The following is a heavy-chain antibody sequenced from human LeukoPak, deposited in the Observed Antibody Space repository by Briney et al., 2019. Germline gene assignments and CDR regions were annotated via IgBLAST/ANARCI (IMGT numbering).Heavy chain of an antibody. D-gene: IGHD3-10*01. CDR3: ARGHKWGVTMVRGVLYNWFDP. CDR1: GGSFSGYY. CDR2: INHSGST. J-gene: IGHJ5*02. V-gene: IGHV4-34*01. Sequence: SETLSLTCAVYGGSFSGYYWSWIRQPPGKGLEWIGEINHSGSTNYNPSLKSRVTISVDTSENQFSLKLSSVTAADTAVYYCARGHKWGVTMVRGVLYNWFDPWGQGTLVTVSS.